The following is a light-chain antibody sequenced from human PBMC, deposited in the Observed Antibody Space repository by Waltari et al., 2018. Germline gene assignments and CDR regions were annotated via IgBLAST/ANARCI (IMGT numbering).Light chain of an antibody. CDR2: SVN. V-gene: IGLV1-44*01. J-gene: IGLJ3*02. Sequence: QSALTQPPSVSGTPGQRVTISCSGSTSNVGLKNVKWFQQFPGTAPKFLINSVNERPSGVPDRFSGSKSGTSASLVISGLQSEDEADYYCAAWDDNLDGWLFGGGTKVTVL. CDR1: TSNVGLKN. CDR3: AAWDDNLDGWL.